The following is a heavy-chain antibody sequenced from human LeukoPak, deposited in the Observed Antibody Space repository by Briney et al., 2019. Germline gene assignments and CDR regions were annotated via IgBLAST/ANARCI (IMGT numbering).Heavy chain of an antibody. V-gene: IGHV3-33*08. Sequence: GGSLRLSCAASGFTFSSYGMHWVRQAPGKGLEWLAVIWYDGSNKYYADSVKGRFTISRDNSKNTLYLQMNSLRAEDTAVYYCARDRGSYWDGGNDYWGQGTLVTVSS. CDR3: ARDRGSYWDGGNDY. J-gene: IGHJ4*02. CDR2: IWYDGSNK. CDR1: GFTFSSYG. D-gene: IGHD1-26*01.